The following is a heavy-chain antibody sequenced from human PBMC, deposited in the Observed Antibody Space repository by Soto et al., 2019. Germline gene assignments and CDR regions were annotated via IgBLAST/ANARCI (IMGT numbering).Heavy chain of an antibody. Sequence: GGSLRLSCAASGFTFSTYTIHWVRQAPGKGLEWVAVISYDGSNKYYADSVKGRFTISRDNSKNTLYLQMNSLRSEDTAVYYYATATYYYGSGYNWFDPWGQGTLVTVSS. CDR3: ATATYYYGSGYNWFDP. D-gene: IGHD3-10*01. CDR2: ISYDGSNK. J-gene: IGHJ5*02. CDR1: GFTFSTYT. V-gene: IGHV3-30*04.